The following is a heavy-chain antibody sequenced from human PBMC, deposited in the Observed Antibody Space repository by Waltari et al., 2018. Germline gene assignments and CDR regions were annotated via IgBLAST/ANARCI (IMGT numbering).Heavy chain of an antibody. CDR2: INTDGHST. Sequence: EVQLLQSGGGLVQPGGSLRLSCAASGFTFRSHWMHWVRQVPGKGPVWVSRINTDGHSTTYADSVKGRFTISRDNSKNTLYLQMNSLRAEDTAVYYCARGGLMIVVVITFYYFDYWGQGTLVTVSS. V-gene: IGHV3-74*01. CDR3: ARGGLMIVVVITFYYFDY. CDR1: GFTFRSHW. D-gene: IGHD3-22*01. J-gene: IGHJ4*02.